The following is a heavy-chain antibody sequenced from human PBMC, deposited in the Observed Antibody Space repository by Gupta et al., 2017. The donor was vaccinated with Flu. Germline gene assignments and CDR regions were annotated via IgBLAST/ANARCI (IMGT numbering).Heavy chain of an antibody. Sequence: QITLKESGPTLVKPTQTLTLTCTFSGLSLTTSGVSVGWFRQPPGKALEWLGFIYWDGDNRYSPSLKSRLSFTKDTSNNQVVVTLTNMAPVDTATYYCAHQPMGAQTYYFDNWGQGTLVTVSS. CDR3: AHQPMGAQTYYFDN. CDR2: IYWDGDN. D-gene: IGHD3-16*01. CDR1: GLSLTTSGVS. V-gene: IGHV2-5*02. J-gene: IGHJ4*02.